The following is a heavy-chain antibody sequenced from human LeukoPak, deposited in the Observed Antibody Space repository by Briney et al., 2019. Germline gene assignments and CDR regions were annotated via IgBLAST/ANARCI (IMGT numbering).Heavy chain of an antibody. CDR3: ARTLYIAAAPGGFDY. D-gene: IGHD6-13*01. CDR1: GCTFTGYY. J-gene: IGHJ4*02. Sequence: ASVKVSCKASGCTFTGYYMHWVRQAPGQGLEWMGWINPKNAGTNYAQKFQGRVTMTRDTSTGTAYMELSRLRSDDTAVYYCARTLYIAAAPGGFDYWGQGTLVAVSS. CDR2: INPKNAGT. V-gene: IGHV1-2*02.